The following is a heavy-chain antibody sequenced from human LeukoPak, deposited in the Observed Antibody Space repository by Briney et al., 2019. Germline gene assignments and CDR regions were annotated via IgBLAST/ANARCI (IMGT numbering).Heavy chain of an antibody. J-gene: IGHJ4*02. V-gene: IGHV4-59*01. CDR2: IYYSGSS. Sequence: SETLSLTCSVSGGSMRSSYWNWIRQSPVKGLEWLGYIYYSGSSKYNPSLNSRVTISIDTTKNQFSLTLASVTPADTAVYYCARGDFDSSGGNYYDFWGQGTLVAVSA. CDR3: ARGDFDSSGGNYYDF. D-gene: IGHD3-9*01. CDR1: GGSMRSSY.